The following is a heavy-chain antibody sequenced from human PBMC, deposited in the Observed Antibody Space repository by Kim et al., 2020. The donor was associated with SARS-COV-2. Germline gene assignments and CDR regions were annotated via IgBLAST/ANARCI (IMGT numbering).Heavy chain of an antibody. CDR3: ASPRLRDTDY. J-gene: IGHJ4*02. CDR1: GFTFSSYG. D-gene: IGHD5-12*01. CDR2: ISYDGSNK. Sequence: GGSLRLSCAASGFTFSSYGMHWVRQAPGKGLEWVAVISYDGSNKYYADSVKGRFTISRDNSKNTLYLQMNSLRAEDTAVYYCASPRLRDTDYWGQGTLV. V-gene: IGHV3-33*05.